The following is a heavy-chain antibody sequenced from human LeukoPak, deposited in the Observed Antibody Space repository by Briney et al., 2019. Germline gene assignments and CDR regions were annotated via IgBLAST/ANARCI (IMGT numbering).Heavy chain of an antibody. Sequence: GGSLRLSCAASGFTFEDYGMHWVRQVPGKGLEWVSGISRNSGSIGYADSVKGRFTISRDNAKNSLYLQMNSLRAEDTALYYCAKGWSGYDSGVNYWGQGTLVTVSS. D-gene: IGHD5-12*01. CDR3: AKGWSGYDSGVNY. CDR1: GFTFEDYG. CDR2: ISRNSGSI. V-gene: IGHV3-9*01. J-gene: IGHJ4*02.